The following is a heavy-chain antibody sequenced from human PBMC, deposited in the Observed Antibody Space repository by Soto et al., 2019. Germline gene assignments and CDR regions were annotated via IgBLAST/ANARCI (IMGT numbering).Heavy chain of an antibody. J-gene: IGHJ4*02. D-gene: IGHD3-10*01. Sequence: PGGSLRLSCVASGFTFSSYAMSWVRQAPGEGLEWVSSISGSAGSTYYTDSVKGRFTISRDNSENTLFLQMNTLRAEDTAVYYCARDSSFGGYWGQGTLVTVSS. CDR1: GFTFSSYA. V-gene: IGHV3-23*01. CDR2: ISGSAGST. CDR3: ARDSSFGGY.